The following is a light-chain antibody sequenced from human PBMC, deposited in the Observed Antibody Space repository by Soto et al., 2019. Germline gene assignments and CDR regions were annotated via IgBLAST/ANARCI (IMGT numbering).Light chain of an antibody. J-gene: IGKJ1*01. CDR2: GAS. V-gene: IGKV3-11*01. Sequence: EIVLTQSPATLSLSPGERATLSCRDSQSVSSYLAWYQQKPGQAPRLLIYGASYRATGVPARFIGSGSGTDFTLTISSLEPEDFAFYYCQQRNNWPWTFGQGTKVDIK. CDR1: QSVSSY. CDR3: QQRNNWPWT.